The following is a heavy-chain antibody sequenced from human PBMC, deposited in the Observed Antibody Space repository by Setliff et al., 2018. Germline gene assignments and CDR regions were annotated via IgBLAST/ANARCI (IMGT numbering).Heavy chain of an antibody. CDR2: IYYSGST. Sequence: SETLSLTCTVSGGSIRSSSYYWGWIRQPPEPPGKGLEWIGSIYYSGSTFYNPSLKSRITISVDTSKNQFPPKLTSVTAADTAVYYCARSLGWQLHPSDYWGQGTLVTVSS. CDR1: GGSIRSSSYY. J-gene: IGHJ4*02. V-gene: IGHV4-39*06. D-gene: IGHD2-15*01. CDR3: ARSLGWQLHPSDY.